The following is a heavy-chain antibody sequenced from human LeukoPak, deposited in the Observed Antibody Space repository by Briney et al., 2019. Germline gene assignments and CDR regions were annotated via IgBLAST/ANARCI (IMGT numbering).Heavy chain of an antibody. Sequence: GGSLRLSCAASGFTFSDCYMSWIRQAPGKGLEWVSYISSSSSYTNYADSVKGRFTVSRDNSKNTLYLQMNSLRAEDSAVYYCAAQPCSGGVCYLDYWGQGTLVTVSS. CDR1: GFTFSDCY. CDR3: AAQPCSGGVCYLDY. CDR2: ISSSSSYT. D-gene: IGHD2-8*02. J-gene: IGHJ4*02. V-gene: IGHV3-11*06.